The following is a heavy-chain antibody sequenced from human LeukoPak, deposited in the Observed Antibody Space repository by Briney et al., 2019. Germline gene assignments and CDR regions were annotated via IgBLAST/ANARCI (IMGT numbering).Heavy chain of an antibody. CDR1: GGSISSYY. V-gene: IGHV4-59*01. J-gene: IGHJ6*02. CDR3: ARGYYYGMDV. Sequence: PSETLSLTCTVSGGSISSYYWSWIRQPPGKGLEWIGYIYYSGSTNYNPSLKSRVTISVDTSKNQFSLKLSSVTAADTAVYYRARGYYYGMDVWGQGTTVTVSS. CDR2: IYYSGST.